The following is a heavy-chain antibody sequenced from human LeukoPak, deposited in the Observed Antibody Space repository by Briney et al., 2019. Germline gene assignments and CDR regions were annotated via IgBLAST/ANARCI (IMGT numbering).Heavy chain of an antibody. J-gene: IGHJ4*02. CDR3: ARGEGSSARDYYFDY. V-gene: IGHV3-11*06. CDR2: ISSSSSYT. D-gene: IGHD6-6*01. CDR1: RFNFSDHY. Sequence: PRGSLRLSRADSRFNFSDHYLRWIPQAPREGVEWGLYISSSSSYTNYADSVKGRFTISRDNAKNSLYLQMNSLRAEDTAVYYCARGEGSSARDYYFDYWGQGTLVTVSS.